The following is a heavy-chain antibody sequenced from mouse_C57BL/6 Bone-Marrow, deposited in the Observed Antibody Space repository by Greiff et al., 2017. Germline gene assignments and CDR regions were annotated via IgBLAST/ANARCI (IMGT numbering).Heavy chain of an antibody. Sequence: VQRVESGAELVKPGASVKISCKASGYAFSSYWMNWVKQRPGKGLEWIGQIYPGDGDTNYNGKFKGKATLTADKSSSTAYMQLSSLTSEDSAVYFCARGGRRYFDYWGQGTTLTVSS. V-gene: IGHV1-80*01. CDR2: IYPGDGDT. CDR3: ARGGRRYFDY. J-gene: IGHJ2*01. D-gene: IGHD1-1*01. CDR1: GYAFSSYW.